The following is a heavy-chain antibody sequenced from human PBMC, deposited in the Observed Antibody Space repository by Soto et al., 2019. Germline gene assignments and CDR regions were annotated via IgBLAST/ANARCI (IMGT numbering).Heavy chain of an antibody. J-gene: IGHJ4*02. D-gene: IGHD3-22*01. CDR2: IIPILGIA. V-gene: IGHV1-69*08. CDR3: ARDSSGTPFDY. Sequence: QVQLVQSGAEVKKPGSSVKVSCKASGGTFSSYTISWVRQAPGQGLEWMGRIIPILGIANYAQKFQGRVTITADKSTSTAYMELSSLSSEDTAVYYCARDSSGTPFDYWGQGTLVTVSS. CDR1: GGTFSSYT.